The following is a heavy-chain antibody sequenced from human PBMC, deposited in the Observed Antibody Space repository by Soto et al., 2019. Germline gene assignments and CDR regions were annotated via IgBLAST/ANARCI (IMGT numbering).Heavy chain of an antibody. D-gene: IGHD1-26*01. J-gene: IGHJ6*02. Sequence: SETLSLTCTVSGGSISSYYWSWIRQPPGKGLEWIGYIYYSGSTNYNPSLKSRVTISVDKSKNQFSLKLSSVTAADTAVYYCAKVSGSYYYGMDVWGQGTTVTVSS. V-gene: IGHV4-59*12. CDR3: AKVSGSYYYGMDV. CDR2: IYYSGST. CDR1: GGSISSYY.